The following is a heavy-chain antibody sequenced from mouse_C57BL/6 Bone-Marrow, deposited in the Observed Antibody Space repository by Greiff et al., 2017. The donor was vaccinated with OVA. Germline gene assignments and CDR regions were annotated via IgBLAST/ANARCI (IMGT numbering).Heavy chain of an antibody. CDR1: GYSFTGYY. D-gene: IGHD2-3*01. J-gene: IGHJ2*01. CDR2: INPSTGGT. CDR3: ARSDGYPRDY. Sequence: EVKLVESGPELVKPGASVKISCKASGYSFTGYYMNWVKQSPEKSLEWIGEINPSTGGTTYNQKFKAKATLTVDKSSSTAYMQLKSLTSEDSAVYYCARSDGYPRDYWGQGTTLTVSS. V-gene: IGHV1-42*01.